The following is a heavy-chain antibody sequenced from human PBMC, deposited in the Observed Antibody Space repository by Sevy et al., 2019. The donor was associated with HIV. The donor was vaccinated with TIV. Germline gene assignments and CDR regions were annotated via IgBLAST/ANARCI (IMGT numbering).Heavy chain of an antibody. CDR2: IKQDGSEK. J-gene: IGHJ6*02. CDR1: EFTFSYYW. D-gene: IGHD3-22*01. Sequence: GGSLRLSCAASEFTFSYYWMTWVRQAPGKGLEWVANIKQDGSEKYYVDSVKGRFTISRDNAKNSLYLQMNSLRAEDRAMYYGARRDFYSSSPAGMDVWGQGTTVTVSS. V-gene: IGHV3-7*03. CDR3: ARRDFYSSSPAGMDV.